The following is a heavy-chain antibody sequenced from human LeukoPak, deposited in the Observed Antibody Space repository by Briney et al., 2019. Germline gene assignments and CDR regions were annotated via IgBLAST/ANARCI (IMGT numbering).Heavy chain of an antibody. Sequence: ASVKVSCKTSGYSFIDYDIHWVRQAPGQGLEWMGWINSNSADTNYAQNFQGRVTMTRDTSISTAYMELSRLRSDDTALYYCARDHSMIVVDYLDYWGQGTLVTVSS. D-gene: IGHD3-22*01. CDR3: ARDHSMIVVDYLDY. CDR1: GYSFIDYD. J-gene: IGHJ4*02. V-gene: IGHV1-2*02. CDR2: INSNSADT.